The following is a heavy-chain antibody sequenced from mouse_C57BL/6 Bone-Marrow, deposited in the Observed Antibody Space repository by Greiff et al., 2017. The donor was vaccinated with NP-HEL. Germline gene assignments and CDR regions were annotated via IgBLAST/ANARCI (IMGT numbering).Heavy chain of an antibody. CDR1: GYTFTSYW. CDR3: ACNWGFFDY. D-gene: IGHD4-1*01. Sequence: QVQLKQPGAELVKPGASVKMSCKASGYTFTSYWITWVKQRPGQGLEWLGDIYPGSGSTNYNEKFKSKATLTVDTSSSTAYMQLSSLTSEDSAVYYCACNWGFFDYWGQGTTLTVSS. V-gene: IGHV1-55*01. CDR2: IYPGSGST. J-gene: IGHJ2*01.